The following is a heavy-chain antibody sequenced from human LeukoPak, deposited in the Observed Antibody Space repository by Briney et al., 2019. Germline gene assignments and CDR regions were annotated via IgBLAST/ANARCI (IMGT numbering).Heavy chain of an antibody. Sequence: SSETLSLTCTVSGGSISSYYWSWIRQPPGKGLEWIGYIYYSGSTNYNPSLKSRVTISVDTSKNQFSLKLSSVTAADTAVYYCTHCSSTSCYWGSSSAFDIWGQGTMVTVSS. D-gene: IGHD2-2*01. J-gene: IGHJ3*02. CDR3: THCSSTSCYWGSSSAFDI. CDR2: IYYSGST. CDR1: GGSISSYY. V-gene: IGHV4-59*01.